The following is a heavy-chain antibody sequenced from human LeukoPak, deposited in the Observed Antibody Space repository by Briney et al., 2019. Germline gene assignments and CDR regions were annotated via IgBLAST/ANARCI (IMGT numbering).Heavy chain of an antibody. CDR2: ISGSGGST. Sequence: PGGSLRLSCAASGFTVSSNYMSWVRQAPGKGLEWVSAISGSGGSTYYADSVKGRFTISRDNSKNTLYLQMNSLRAEDTAVYYCAKFARLIEVGYWGQGTLVTVSS. J-gene: IGHJ4*02. V-gene: IGHV3-23*01. CDR1: GFTVSSNY. D-gene: IGHD2-15*01. CDR3: AKFARLIEVGY.